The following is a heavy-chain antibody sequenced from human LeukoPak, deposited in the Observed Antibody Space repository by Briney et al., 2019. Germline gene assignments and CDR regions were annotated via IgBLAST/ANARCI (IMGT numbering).Heavy chain of an antibody. Sequence: ASVKVSCKASGYTFTSYDINWVRQATGQGLEWMGWMNPNSGNTGYAQKFQGRVTMTRSTSISTAYMELSSLRSEDTAVYYCARGYYYDSSGSNWFDPWGQGTLVTVSS. V-gene: IGHV1-8*01. CDR3: ARGYYYDSSGSNWFDP. D-gene: IGHD3-22*01. CDR1: GYTFTSYD. CDR2: MNPNSGNT. J-gene: IGHJ5*02.